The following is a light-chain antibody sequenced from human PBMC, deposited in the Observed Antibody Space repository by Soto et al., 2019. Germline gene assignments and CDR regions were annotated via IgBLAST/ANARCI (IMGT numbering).Light chain of an antibody. CDR1: QSVSSSS. J-gene: IGKJ1*01. CDR2: DAS. V-gene: IGKV3-20*01. Sequence: EIVLTQSPGTLSLSPGERATLSCRASQSVSSSSLAWYQQKRGQAPRLLIHDASSRATGIPDRFSGSGSGTDFNLTISRLEPEDFAVYYYQQYGGSPRTFGQGTKVEV. CDR3: QQYGGSPRT.